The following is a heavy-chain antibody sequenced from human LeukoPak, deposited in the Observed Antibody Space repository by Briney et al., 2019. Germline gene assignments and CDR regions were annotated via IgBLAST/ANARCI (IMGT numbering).Heavy chain of an antibody. V-gene: IGHV1-46*01. Sequence: GASVKVSCKASGYTFTSYYMHWVRQAPGQGLEWMGIINPSGGSTSYAQKFQGRVTMTRDTSTSTVYMELSSLRSEDTAVYYCARDSGSYSPYESPCYFDYWGQGTLVTVSS. CDR1: GYTFTSYY. J-gene: IGHJ4*02. CDR2: INPSGGST. CDR3: ARDSGSYSPYESPCYFDY. D-gene: IGHD1-26*01.